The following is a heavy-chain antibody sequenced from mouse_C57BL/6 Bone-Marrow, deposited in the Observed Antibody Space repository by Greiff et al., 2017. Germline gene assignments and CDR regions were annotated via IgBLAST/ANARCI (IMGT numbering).Heavy chain of an antibody. Sequence: VQLQQSGAELVRPGASVKLSCTASGFTIKDYYMHWVKQRPEQGLEWIGRIDPEDGDTEYAPKFQGKATMTADTSSNTAYLQISSLTSEDTAVEYCTSDYDGGFAYWGQGTLVTVSA. CDR3: TSDYDGGFAY. V-gene: IGHV14-1*01. D-gene: IGHD1-1*01. CDR2: IDPEDGDT. CDR1: GFTIKDYY. J-gene: IGHJ3*01.